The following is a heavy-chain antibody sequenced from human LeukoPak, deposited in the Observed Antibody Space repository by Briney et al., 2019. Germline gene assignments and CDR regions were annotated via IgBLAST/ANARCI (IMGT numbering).Heavy chain of an antibody. D-gene: IGHD4-11*01. Sequence: SETLSLTCAVYGGSFSGYYWSWIRQPPGKGLEWIGEINHSGSTNYNPSLKSRVTISVDTSKNQFSLKLSSVTAADTAVYYCANPPTVTSFDYWGQGTLVTVSS. CDR1: GGSFSGYY. CDR2: INHSGST. CDR3: ANPPTVTSFDY. V-gene: IGHV4-34*01. J-gene: IGHJ4*02.